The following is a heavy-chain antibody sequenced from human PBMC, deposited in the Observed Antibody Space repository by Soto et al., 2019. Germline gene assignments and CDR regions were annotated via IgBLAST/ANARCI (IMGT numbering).Heavy chain of an antibody. V-gene: IGHV1-69*13. Sequence: GASVKVSCKASGGTFKNSAIIWVRQAPGQGLEWMGGVIPIFGITKSAQRFQGRVTITADESPSTASMELSSLRSDDTAVYYCAAGAALVWNYYYFAMDVWGQGTTVTVSS. CDR1: GGTFKNSA. CDR3: AAGAALVWNYYYFAMDV. CDR2: VIPIFGIT. D-gene: IGHD5-18*01. J-gene: IGHJ6*02.